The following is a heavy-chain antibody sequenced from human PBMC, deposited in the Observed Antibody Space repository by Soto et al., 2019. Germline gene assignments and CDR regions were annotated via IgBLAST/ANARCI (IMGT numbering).Heavy chain of an antibody. CDR1: GYSFTSYW. J-gene: IGHJ4*02. V-gene: IGHV5-10-1*01. D-gene: IGHD6-6*01. Sequence: PGESLKISCKGSGYSFTSYWISWVRQMPGKGLEWMGRIDPSDSYTNYSPSFQGHVTISADKSISTAYLQWSSLKASDTAMYYCERHNPYFRQLVRFDYWGQGTLVTAYS. CDR2: IDPSDSYT. CDR3: ERHNPYFRQLVRFDY.